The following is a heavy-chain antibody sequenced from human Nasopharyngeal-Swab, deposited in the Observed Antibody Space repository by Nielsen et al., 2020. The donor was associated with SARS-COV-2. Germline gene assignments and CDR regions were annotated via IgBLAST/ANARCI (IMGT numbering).Heavy chain of an antibody. Sequence: SVKVSGKASGGTFSSYAISWVRQAPGQGLEWMGGIILIFGTANYAQKFQGRVTITADESTSTAYMELSSLRSEDTAVYYCARGSEGANYYGMDVWGQGTTVTVSS. CDR2: IILIFGTA. CDR3: ARGSEGANYYGMDV. J-gene: IGHJ6*02. CDR1: GGTFSSYA. V-gene: IGHV1-69*13. D-gene: IGHD1-26*01.